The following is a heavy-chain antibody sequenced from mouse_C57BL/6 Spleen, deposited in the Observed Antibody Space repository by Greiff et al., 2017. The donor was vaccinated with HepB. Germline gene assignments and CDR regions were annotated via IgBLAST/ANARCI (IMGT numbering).Heavy chain of an antibody. D-gene: IGHD2-3*01. J-gene: IGHJ3*01. CDR1: GYTFTSYG. V-gene: IGHV1-81*01. CDR3: ATYDGYYAFAY. CDR2: IYPRSGNT. Sequence: QVHVKQSGAELARPGASVKLSCKASGYTFTSYGISWVKQRTGQGLEWIGEIYPRSGNTYYNEKFKGKATLTADKSSSTAYMELRSLTSEDSAVYFCATYDGYYAFAYWGQGTLVTVSA.